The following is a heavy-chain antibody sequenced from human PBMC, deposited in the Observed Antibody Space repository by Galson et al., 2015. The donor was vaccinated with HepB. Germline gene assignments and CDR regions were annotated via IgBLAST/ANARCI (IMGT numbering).Heavy chain of an antibody. V-gene: IGHV3-21*01. J-gene: IGHJ4*02. CDR1: GFTFSSYS. Sequence: SLRLSCAASGFTFSSYSMNWVRQAPGKGLEWVSSISSSSSYIYYADSVKGRFTIPRDNAKNSLYLQMNSLRAEDTAVYYCARDMVGATSDYWGQGTLVTVSS. CDR3: ARDMVGATSDY. CDR2: ISSSSSYI. D-gene: IGHD1-26*01.